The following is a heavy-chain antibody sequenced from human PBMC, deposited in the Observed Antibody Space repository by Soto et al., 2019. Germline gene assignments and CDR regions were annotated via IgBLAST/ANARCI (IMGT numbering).Heavy chain of an antibody. Sequence: EVQLLESGGGLVQPGGSLRLSCAASGFTFSSYAMSWVRQAPGKGLEWVSAISDSGGSTYYADSVKGRFTISRDNSKNTLYLQMNSLRAEDTAVYYWAKRRIVGATIWYWGQGTLVTVSS. V-gene: IGHV3-23*01. CDR1: GFTFSSYA. CDR3: AKRRIVGATIWY. CDR2: ISDSGGST. J-gene: IGHJ4*02. D-gene: IGHD1-26*01.